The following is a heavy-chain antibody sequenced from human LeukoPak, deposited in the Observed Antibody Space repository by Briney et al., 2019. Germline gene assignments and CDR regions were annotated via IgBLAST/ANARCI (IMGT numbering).Heavy chain of an antibody. CDR1: NYSISSDYY. CDR2: IHHSGRT. Sequence: SETLSLTCIVSNYSISSDYYWGWIREPPGKGLEWIGSIHHSGRTYYNPSLKSRVTISVDTSKNHFSLKLNSVTAADTAVYYCARDHLANLASRLFDPWGQGTLVTVSS. V-gene: IGHV4-38-2*02. J-gene: IGHJ5*02. CDR3: ARDHLANLASRLFDP. D-gene: IGHD3-3*01.